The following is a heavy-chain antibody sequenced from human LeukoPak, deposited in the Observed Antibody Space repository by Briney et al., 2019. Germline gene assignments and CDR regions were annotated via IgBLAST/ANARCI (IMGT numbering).Heavy chain of an antibody. Sequence: GGSLRLSCAASGFTFSRYSMKWVRQAPGKGLEWVLSISSSSSYIYYADSVKGRFTISRDNDKNSLYLQMNSLRAEDTAVYYCARGVAAAGSDFDNWGQGTLVTVSS. J-gene: IGHJ4*02. CDR1: GFTFSRYS. CDR2: ISSSSSYI. D-gene: IGHD6-13*01. V-gene: IGHV3-21*01. CDR3: ARGVAAAGSDFDN.